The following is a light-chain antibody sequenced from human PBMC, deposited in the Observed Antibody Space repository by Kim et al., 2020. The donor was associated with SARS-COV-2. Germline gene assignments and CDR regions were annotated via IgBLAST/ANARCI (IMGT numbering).Light chain of an antibody. Sequence: QSALTQPRSVSGSPGQSVTISCTGTSSDVGGYNYVSWYQQHPGKAPKLMIYDVSKRPSGVPDRFSGSKSGNTASLTISGLQAEDEADYYCCSYVGSYTSYVFGTGTRSPS. CDR1: SSDVGGYNY. V-gene: IGLV2-11*01. CDR2: DVS. CDR3: CSYVGSYTSYV. J-gene: IGLJ1*01.